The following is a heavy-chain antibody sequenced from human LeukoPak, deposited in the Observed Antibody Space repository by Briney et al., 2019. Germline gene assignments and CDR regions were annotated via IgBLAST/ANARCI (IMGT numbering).Heavy chain of an antibody. CDR2: INPNSGGT. Sequence: ASVKVSCKASGYTFTGYYMHWVRQPPGQGLEWMGWINPNSGGTNYAQKFQGRVTMTRDTSISTAYMELSRLRSDDTAVYYCARSYPDYYYGMDVWGQGTTVTVSS. CDR1: GYTFTGYY. CDR3: ARSYPDYYYGMDV. J-gene: IGHJ6*02. D-gene: IGHD2-2*01. V-gene: IGHV1-2*02.